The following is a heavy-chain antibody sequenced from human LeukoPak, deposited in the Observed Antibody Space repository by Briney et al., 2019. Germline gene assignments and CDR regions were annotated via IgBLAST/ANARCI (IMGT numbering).Heavy chain of an antibody. Sequence: SETLSLTCTVSGGSISSGSYYWRWIRQPPGKGLEWIGRIYTSGSTNYNPSLKTRVTISVDTSKNQFSLKLSSVTAADTAVYYCARRRRGDYGRGYLDYWGQGTLVTVSS. CDR1: GGSISSGSYY. J-gene: IGHJ4*02. CDR3: ARRRRGDYGRGYLDY. V-gene: IGHV4-61*02. D-gene: IGHD4-17*01. CDR2: IYTSGST.